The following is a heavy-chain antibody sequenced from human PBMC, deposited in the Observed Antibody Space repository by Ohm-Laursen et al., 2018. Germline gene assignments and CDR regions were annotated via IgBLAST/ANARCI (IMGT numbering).Heavy chain of an antibody. D-gene: IGHD3-3*01. Sequence: SLRLSCAASGFTFSSYAMSWVRQAPGKGLEWVSAISNNGDSTYYADSVKGRFTTSRDNSKNTLYLQMNSLRAEDTAVYFCAVLELLRYYYYYDMDVWGQGTTVTVSS. J-gene: IGHJ6*02. CDR3: AVLELLRYYYYYDMDV. V-gene: IGHV3-23*01. CDR1: GFTFSSYA. CDR2: ISNNGDST.